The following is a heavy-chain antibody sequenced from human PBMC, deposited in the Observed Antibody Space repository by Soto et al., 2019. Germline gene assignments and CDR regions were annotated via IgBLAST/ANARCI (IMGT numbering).Heavy chain of an antibody. D-gene: IGHD4-4*01. Sequence: PGGSLRLSCAASGFTFSTYPMNWVRQAPGKGLEWVSGISGSGISTYYADSVKGRFTISRDNSKNTVFLQMNSLRAEDTAVYYCVKPPVITASYYYYDMDVWGQGTTVTVSS. V-gene: IGHV3-23*01. CDR2: ISGSGIST. CDR3: VKPPVITASYYYYDMDV. J-gene: IGHJ6*02. CDR1: GFTFSTYP.